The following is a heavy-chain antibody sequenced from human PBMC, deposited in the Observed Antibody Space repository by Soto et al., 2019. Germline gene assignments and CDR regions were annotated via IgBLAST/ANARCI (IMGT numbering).Heavy chain of an antibody. CDR3: AKDREVATIEGYYFDY. V-gene: IGHV3-23*01. CDR2: ISGSGGST. CDR1: GFTFSSYA. D-gene: IGHD5-12*01. J-gene: IGHJ4*02. Sequence: GGSLRLSCAASGFTFSSYAMSWVRQAPGKGLEWVSAISGSGGSTYYADSVKGRFTIVRDNSKNTLYLQMNSLRAEDTAVYYCAKDREVATIEGYYFDYWGQGTLVTVSS.